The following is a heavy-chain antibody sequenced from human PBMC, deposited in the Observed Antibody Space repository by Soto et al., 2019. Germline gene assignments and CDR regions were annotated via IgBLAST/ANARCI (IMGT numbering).Heavy chain of an antibody. J-gene: IGHJ5*02. CDR3: AREAAAASIGFDP. D-gene: IGHD2-2*01. Sequence: SETLSLTCAVHGGSFSGYYWTWIRQPPGKGLEWIGDINHIGSTNYNPSLKSRVTLSVDTSKNQFSLKLTSVTAADTAVYYCAREAAAASIGFDPWGQGALVTVSS. V-gene: IGHV4-34*01. CDR1: GGSFSGYY. CDR2: INHIGST.